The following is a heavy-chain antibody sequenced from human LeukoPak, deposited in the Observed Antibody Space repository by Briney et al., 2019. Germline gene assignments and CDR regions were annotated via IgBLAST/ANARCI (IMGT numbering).Heavy chain of an antibody. J-gene: IGHJ4*02. V-gene: IGHV3-74*01. CDR1: GFTFSSYW. CDR3: VYSGSYFGVY. Sequence: PGGSLRLSCAASGFTFSSYWMHWVRQAPGKGLVWVSRINSDGSSTSYADSVKGRFTISGDNAKNTLYLQMNSLRAEDTAVYYCVYSGSYFGVYWGQGTLVTVSS. CDR2: INSDGSST. D-gene: IGHD1-26*01.